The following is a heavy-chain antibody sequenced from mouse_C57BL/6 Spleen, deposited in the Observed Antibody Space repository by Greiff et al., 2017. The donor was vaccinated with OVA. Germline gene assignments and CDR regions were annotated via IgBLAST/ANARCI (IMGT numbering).Heavy chain of an antibody. V-gene: IGHV1-82*01. CDR3: ARSSYGAMDY. J-gene: IGHJ4*01. Sequence: VQLQESGPELVKPGASVKISCKASGYAFSSSWMNWVKQRPGKGLEWIGRIYPGDGDTNYNGKFKGKATLTADKSSSTAYMQLSSLTSKDSAVYFCARSSYGAMDYWGQGTSVTVSS. D-gene: IGHD1-1*01. CDR2: IYPGDGDT. CDR1: GYAFSSSW.